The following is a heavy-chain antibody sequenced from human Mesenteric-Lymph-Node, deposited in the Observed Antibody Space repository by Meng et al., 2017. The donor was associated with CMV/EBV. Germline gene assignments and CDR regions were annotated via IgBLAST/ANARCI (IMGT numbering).Heavy chain of an antibody. D-gene: IGHD4-23*01. CDR2: INHSGST. V-gene: IGHV4-34*01. CDR1: GGSFSGYY. Sequence: QVQVQQWGAGLLKPSETLSLTCAVYGGSFSGYYWSWIRQPPGKGLEWIGEINHSGSTNYNPSLKSRVTISVDTSKNQFSLKLSSVTAADTAVYYCARHQRWLKSEGDFNYWGQGTLVTASS. CDR3: ARHQRWLKSEGDFNY. J-gene: IGHJ4*02.